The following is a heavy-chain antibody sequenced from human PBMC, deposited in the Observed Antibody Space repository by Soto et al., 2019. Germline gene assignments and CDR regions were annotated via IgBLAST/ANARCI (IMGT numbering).Heavy chain of an antibody. CDR3: AHKGPEDWPEDY. D-gene: IGHD3-9*01. CDR2: IYWDDSK. J-gene: IGHJ4*02. Sequence: QITLKESGPTLVRPTQTLTLTCAFSGFSLSTSGVGVGWILQPPGKALEWLAVIYWDDSKHYSPSLRSRLTITKDASKNLVVLTMTNMDPMDTGTYYCAHKGPEDWPEDYWGQGTLVSVSS. V-gene: IGHV2-5*02. CDR1: GFSLSTSGVG.